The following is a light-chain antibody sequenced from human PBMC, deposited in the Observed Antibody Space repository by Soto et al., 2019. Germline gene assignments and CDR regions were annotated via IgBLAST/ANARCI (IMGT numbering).Light chain of an antibody. CDR2: DVS. CDR3: SSYTSITTLV. V-gene: IGLV2-14*01. J-gene: IGLJ2*01. Sequence: QSVLTQPASVSGSPGQSITISCTGTSSDVGDYNYVSWYQQHPGKAPKLMIYDVSNRPSGVSNRFSGSKSGNTASLTISGLQAEDEADYYCSSYTSITTLVFGGGTKL. CDR1: SSDVGDYNY.